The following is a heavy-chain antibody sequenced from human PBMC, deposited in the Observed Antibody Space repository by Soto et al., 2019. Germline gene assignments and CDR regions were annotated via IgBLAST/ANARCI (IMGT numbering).Heavy chain of an antibody. CDR1: GGSISSSSYY. CDR2: IYYSGST. J-gene: IGHJ5*02. Sequence: SETLSLTCTVSGGSISSSSYYWGWIRQPPGKGLEWIGSIYYSGSTYYSPSLKSRVTISVDTSKNQFSLKLSSVTAADTAVYYCARGSTAVTYNWFDPWGQGTLVTVSS. V-gene: IGHV4-39*01. D-gene: IGHD4-17*01. CDR3: ARGSTAVTYNWFDP.